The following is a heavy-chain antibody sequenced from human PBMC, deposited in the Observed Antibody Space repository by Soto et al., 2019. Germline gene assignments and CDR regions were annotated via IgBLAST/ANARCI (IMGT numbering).Heavy chain of an antibody. CDR1: GYSISSGYY. J-gene: IGHJ4*02. Sequence: XETLSLTCAVSGYSISSGYYWGWIRQPPGKGLEWIGSIYHSGTTYYNPSLKSRVTISVDTSKNQFSLKLSSVTAADTAVYYCARAQDTQYYFDSWGQGTLVTVSS. CDR3: ARAQDTQYYFDS. CDR2: IYHSGTT. V-gene: IGHV4-38-2*01. D-gene: IGHD2-15*01.